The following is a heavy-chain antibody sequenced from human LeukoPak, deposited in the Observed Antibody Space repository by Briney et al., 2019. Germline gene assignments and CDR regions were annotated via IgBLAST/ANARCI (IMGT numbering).Heavy chain of an antibody. J-gene: IGHJ6*02. CDR2: ISYDGSNK. CDR3: ARENYCSSTSCYGDRAYYYGMDV. CDR1: GFTFSSYA. Sequence: PGGSLRLSCAASGFTFSSYAMHWVRQALGKGLEWVAVISYDGSNKYYADSVKGRFTISRDNSKNTLYLQMNSLRAEDTAVYYCARENYCSSTSCYGDRAYYYGMDVWGQGTTVTVS. D-gene: IGHD2-2*01. V-gene: IGHV3-30-3*01.